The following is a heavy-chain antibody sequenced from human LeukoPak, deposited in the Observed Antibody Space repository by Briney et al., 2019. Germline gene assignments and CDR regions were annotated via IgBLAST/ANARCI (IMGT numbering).Heavy chain of an antibody. Sequence: GGSLRLSCTASGFTFGDYAMSWIRQAPGKGLEWVGFIRSKAYGETADYAASVKGRFTISRDDSKAIAYLQMNSLKTEDTAVYHCTRDRGAYNLYDYWGQGTLVTVSS. V-gene: IGHV3-49*03. D-gene: IGHD1-1*01. CDR3: TRDRGAYNLYDY. J-gene: IGHJ4*02. CDR1: GFTFGDYA. CDR2: IRSKAYGETA.